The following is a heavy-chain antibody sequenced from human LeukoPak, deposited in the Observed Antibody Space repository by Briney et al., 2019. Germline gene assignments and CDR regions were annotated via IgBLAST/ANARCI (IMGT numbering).Heavy chain of an antibody. CDR2: IYHSGNT. D-gene: IGHD3-10*01. Sequence: SETLSLTCAVSGYSISSGYYWGWIRQPPGKGLEWIGSIYHSGNTYYNPSLKSRVTISVDTSKNQLSLKLSSVTAADTAVYYCARGPITMVRGVLPALYWFDPWGQGTLVTVSS. CDR1: GYSISSGYY. CDR3: ARGPITMVRGVLPALYWFDP. V-gene: IGHV4-38-2*01. J-gene: IGHJ5*02.